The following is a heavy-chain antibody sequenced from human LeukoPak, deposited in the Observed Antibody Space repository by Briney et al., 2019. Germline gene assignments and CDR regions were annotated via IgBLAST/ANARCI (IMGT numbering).Heavy chain of an antibody. V-gene: IGHV1-8*01. J-gene: IGHJ5*02. CDR2: MNPNSGNT. D-gene: IGHD6-13*01. CDR1: GYTFTSYD. Sequence: GASVKVSCKASGYTFTSYDINWVRQATGQGLEWMGWMNPNSGNTGYAQKFQGRVTMTRNTSISTAYMELSSLRSEDPAVYYCARPLESAAGTDWLDPWGQGTLVTVSS. CDR3: ARPLESAAGTDWLDP.